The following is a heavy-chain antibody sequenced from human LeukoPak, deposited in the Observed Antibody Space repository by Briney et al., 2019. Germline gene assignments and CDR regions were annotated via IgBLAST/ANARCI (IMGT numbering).Heavy chain of an antibody. D-gene: IGHD2-2*03. CDR1: GGSISSGGYY. Sequence: SETLSLTCTVSGGSISSGGYYWSWIRQPPGKGLEWIGYIYHSGSTYYNPSLKSRVTISVDRSKNQFSLKLSSVTAADTAVYYCARSLDIVVVPAASFMDVWGKGTTVTVSS. CDR2: IYHSGST. J-gene: IGHJ6*03. V-gene: IGHV4-30-2*01. CDR3: ARSLDIVVVPAASFMDV.